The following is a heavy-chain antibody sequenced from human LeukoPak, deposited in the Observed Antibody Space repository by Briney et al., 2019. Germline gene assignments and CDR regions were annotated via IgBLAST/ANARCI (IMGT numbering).Heavy chain of an antibody. J-gene: IGHJ4*02. Sequence: PGGSLRLSCAASGFTFSTFWMTWVRQAPGKGLERVANIRQDGAEKYYVDSVKGRFTISRDNAKNSLCLQMNSLRAEDTAVYYCAKVPIPYSSGWYLNYWGQGTLVTVSS. CDR2: IRQDGAEK. CDR1: GFTFSTFW. D-gene: IGHD6-19*01. V-gene: IGHV3-7*01. CDR3: AKVPIPYSSGWYLNY.